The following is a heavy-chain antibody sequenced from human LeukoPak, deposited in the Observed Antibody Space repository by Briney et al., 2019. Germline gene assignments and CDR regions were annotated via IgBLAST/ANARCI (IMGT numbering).Heavy chain of an antibody. Sequence: GESLRLSCAASGVSVSNKYMSWVRQAPGKGLEWVSVNYTGSDTYYPDSVRGRFTISRDNSKNTVNLQMNSLRAEDTALYYCAGGQMFTSGGFDDWGQGTLVTVSS. D-gene: IGHD6-19*01. J-gene: IGHJ4*02. CDR1: GVSVSNKY. V-gene: IGHV3-53*01. CDR3: AGGQMFTSGGFDD. CDR2: NYTGSDT.